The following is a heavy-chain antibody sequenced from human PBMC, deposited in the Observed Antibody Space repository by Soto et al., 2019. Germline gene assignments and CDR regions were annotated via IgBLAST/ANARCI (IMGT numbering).Heavy chain of an antibody. CDR2: IYYSGST. D-gene: IGHD6-13*01. V-gene: IGHV4-59*01. J-gene: IGHJ5*02. CDR1: GGSISSYY. Sequence: PSETLSLTCTVSGGSISSYYWSWIRQPPGKGLEWIGYIYYSGSTNHNPSLKSRVTISVDTSKNQFSLKLSSVTAADTAVYYCAREGAAATRWFDPWGQGTLVTVSS. CDR3: AREGAAATRWFDP.